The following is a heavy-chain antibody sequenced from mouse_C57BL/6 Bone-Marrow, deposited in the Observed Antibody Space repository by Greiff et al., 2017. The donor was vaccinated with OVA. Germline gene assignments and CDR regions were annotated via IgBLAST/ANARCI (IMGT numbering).Heavy chain of an antibody. V-gene: IGHV1-50*01. J-gene: IGHJ3*01. CDR1: GYTFTSYW. CDR2: IDPSDSYT. Sequence: QVQLQQPGAELVKPGASVKLSCKASGYTFTSYWMQWVKQRPGQGLEWIGEIDPSDSYTNYNQKFKGKATLTVDTSSSTAYMQLSSLTSEDSAVYYRALNYDYDAWFAYWGQGTLVTVSA. D-gene: IGHD2-4*01. CDR3: ALNYDYDAWFAY.